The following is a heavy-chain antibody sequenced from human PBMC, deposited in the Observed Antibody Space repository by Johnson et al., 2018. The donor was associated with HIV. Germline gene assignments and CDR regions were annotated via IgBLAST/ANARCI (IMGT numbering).Heavy chain of an antibody. V-gene: IGHV3-11*04. D-gene: IGHD4-23*01. J-gene: IGHJ3*02. Sequence: LVESGGGLVKPGGSLRLSCAASGFTFSDYYMSWIRQAPGKGLEWVSYISSSGSTIYYADSVKGRFTISRDNAKNSLYLQMSSLRAEDTTIYYCARALRWPNAFDIWGQGTLVTVSS. CDR3: ARALRWPNAFDI. CDR1: GFTFSDYY. CDR2: ISSSGSTI.